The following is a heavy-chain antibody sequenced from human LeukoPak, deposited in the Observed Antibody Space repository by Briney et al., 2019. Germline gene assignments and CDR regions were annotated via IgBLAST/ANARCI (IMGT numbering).Heavy chain of an antibody. CDR1: GFTFSSHA. CDR3: ATDKDWTYLDY. V-gene: IGHV3-7*01. D-gene: IGHD3/OR15-3a*01. J-gene: IGHJ4*02. Sequence: GGSVRLSCAASGFTFSSHAMSWVRQAPGKGLEWVANIKQDGSEKYYVDSVKGRFTISRDNAKNSLYLQMNSLRAEDTAVYYCATDKDWTYLDYWGQGTLVTVSS. CDR2: IKQDGSEK.